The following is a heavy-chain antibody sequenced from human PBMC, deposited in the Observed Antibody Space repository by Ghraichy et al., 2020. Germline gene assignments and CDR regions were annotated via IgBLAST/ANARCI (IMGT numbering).Heavy chain of an antibody. CDR2: ISHDGSDK. D-gene: IGHD1-26*01. J-gene: IGHJ4*02. CDR3: AKDDVVGATTGFDY. CDR1: GFSFSSYG. V-gene: IGHV3-30*18. Sequence: LTCAASGFSFSSYGMHWVRQAPGKGLEWVAVISHDGSDKYYVESVKGRFTISRDNSKNTLYLQMNSLRAEDTAVYYCAKDDVVGATTGFDYWGQGTLVTVSS.